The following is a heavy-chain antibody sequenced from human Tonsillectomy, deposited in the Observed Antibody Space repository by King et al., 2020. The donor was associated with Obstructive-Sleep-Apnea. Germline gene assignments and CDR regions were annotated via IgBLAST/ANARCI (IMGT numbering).Heavy chain of an antibody. Sequence: VQLQESGPGVVKPSETLSLTCIVSGGSISSKNYDWGWIRQPPGKGLESIGKIFYTGKTDYNPSLKSRVPMSVDTSKNQFSLRLTSVTAADTAVYYCARVIPRGRFEGSRLDPWGQGILVTVSS. V-gene: IGHV4-39*07. CDR1: GGSISSKNYD. CDR3: ARVIPRGRFEGSRLDP. CDR2: IFYTGKT. D-gene: IGHD2-21*01. J-gene: IGHJ5*02.